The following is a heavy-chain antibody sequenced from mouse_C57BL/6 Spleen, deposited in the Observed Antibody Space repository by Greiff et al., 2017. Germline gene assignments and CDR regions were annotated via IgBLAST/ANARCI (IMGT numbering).Heavy chain of an antibody. CDR2: ISYDGSN. Sequence: EVQLVESGPGLVKPSQSLSLTCSVTGYSITSGYYWNWIRQFPGNKLEWMGYISYDGSNNYNPSLKNRISITRDTSKNQFFLKLNSVTTEDTATYYCARRGNSDAMDYWGQGTSVTVSS. D-gene: IGHD4-1*01. CDR3: ARRGNSDAMDY. V-gene: IGHV3-6*01. CDR1: GYSITSGYY. J-gene: IGHJ4*01.